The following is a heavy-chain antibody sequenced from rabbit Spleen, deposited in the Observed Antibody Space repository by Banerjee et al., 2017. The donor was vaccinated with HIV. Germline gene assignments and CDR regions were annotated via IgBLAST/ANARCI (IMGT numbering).Heavy chain of an antibody. Sequence: QSLEESGGDLVKPGASLTLTCTASGVSFSANSYMCWVRQAPGKGLEWIACIDAGSSAFTYYATWAQGRFTISRTSSTTVNLEMTSLRAADTATYFCARGSAAMTMVITGFYLNLWGPGTLVTVS. CDR2: IDAGSSAFT. J-gene: IGHJ4*01. V-gene: IGHV1S40*01. CDR3: ARGSAAMTMVITGFYLNL. D-gene: IGHD2-1*01. CDR1: GVSFSANSY.